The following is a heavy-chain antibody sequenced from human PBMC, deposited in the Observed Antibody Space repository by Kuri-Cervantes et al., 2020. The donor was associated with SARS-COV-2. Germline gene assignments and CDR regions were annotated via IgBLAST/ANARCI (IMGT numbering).Heavy chain of an antibody. CDR1: VYTFTSYY. V-gene: IGHV1-46*01. Sequence: ASVKVSCKASVYTFTSYYMHWVRQAPGQGLEWMGIINPSGGSTSYAQKFQGRVTMTRGTSTSTVYMELSSLRSEDTAVYYCARPQSALTDFWGGYYRQTDYWYFDLWGRGTLVTVSS. CDR3: ARPQSALTDFWGGYYRQTDYWYFDL. CDR2: INPSGGST. D-gene: IGHD3-3*01. J-gene: IGHJ2*01.